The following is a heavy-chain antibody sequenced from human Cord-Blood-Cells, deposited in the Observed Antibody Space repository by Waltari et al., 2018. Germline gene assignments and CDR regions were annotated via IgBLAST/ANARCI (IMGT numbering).Heavy chain of an antibody. CDR3: AREVDAFDI. V-gene: IGHV3-53*01. CDR1: GLTAGSNH. CDR2: IYSGGST. J-gene: IGHJ3*02. Sequence: EVQLVESGGGLTQPGGSLRVPGAASGLTAGSNHMSLVRQAPGKGLEWVSVIYSGGSTYYADSVKGRFTISRDNSKNTLYLQMNSLRAEDTAVYYCAREVDAFDIWGQGTMVTVSS.